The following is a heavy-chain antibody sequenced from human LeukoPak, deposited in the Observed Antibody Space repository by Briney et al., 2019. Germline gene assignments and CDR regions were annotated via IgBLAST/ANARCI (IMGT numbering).Heavy chain of an antibody. D-gene: IGHD3-3*01. J-gene: IGHJ4*02. CDR2: ISAYNGNT. V-gene: IGHV1-18*01. CDR1: GYTFTSYG. CDR3: AKAAHYDFWSAYDY. Sequence: ASVKVSCKASGYTFTSYGISWVRQAPGQGLEWMGWISAYNGNTNYAQKLQGRVTMTTDTSTSTAYMELRSLRSDDTAVYYCAKAAHYDFWSAYDYWGQGTVVTVSS.